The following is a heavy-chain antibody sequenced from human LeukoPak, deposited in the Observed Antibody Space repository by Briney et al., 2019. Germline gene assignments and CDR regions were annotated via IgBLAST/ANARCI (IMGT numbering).Heavy chain of an antibody. D-gene: IGHD1-26*01. J-gene: IGHJ4*02. CDR3: ARDHGVGPVDY. Sequence: GWSLRLSCAASGFTFSSYSMNWVRQAPGKGLEWVSSISSSSSYIYYADSVKGRFTISRDNAKNSLYLQMNSLSAEDTAVYYCARDHGVGPVDYWGQGTLVTVSS. V-gene: IGHV3-21*01. CDR2: ISSSSSYI. CDR1: GFTFSSYS.